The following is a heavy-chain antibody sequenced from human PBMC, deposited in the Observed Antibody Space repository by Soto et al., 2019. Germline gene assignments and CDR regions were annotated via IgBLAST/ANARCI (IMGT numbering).Heavy chain of an antibody. V-gene: IGHV3-23*01. CDR2: ISGSGGST. Sequence: PGGSLRLSCAASGSTFSSYAMSWVRQAPGKGLEWVSAISGSGGSTYYADSVKGRFTISRDNSKNTLYLQMNSLRAEDTAVYYCAKSISDGYNAIDYWGQGTLVTVSS. D-gene: IGHD2-21*01. CDR1: GSTFSSYA. J-gene: IGHJ4*02. CDR3: AKSISDGYNAIDY.